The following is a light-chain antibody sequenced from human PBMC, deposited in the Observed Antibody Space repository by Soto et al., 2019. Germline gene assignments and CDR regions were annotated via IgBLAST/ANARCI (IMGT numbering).Light chain of an antibody. Sequence: QSVLTQPPSASGTPGQRVTISCSGSSSNIGSYSVYSYQQHPGTAPKLLIFWGNNRPPGGPARFSGSNSGTSASLAISGLLYGDDADYYCAAWDDRLSGVTFGGGTKLTVL. CDR3: AAWDDRLSGVT. CDR1: SSNIGSYS. V-gene: IGLV1-47*01. J-gene: IGLJ2*01. CDR2: WGN.